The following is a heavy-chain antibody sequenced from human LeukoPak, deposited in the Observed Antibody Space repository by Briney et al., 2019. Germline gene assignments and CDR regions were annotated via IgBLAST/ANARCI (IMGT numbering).Heavy chain of an antibody. CDR1: GFTFSSYW. Sequence: GGSLRLSCTVSGFTFSSYWMSWVRQAPGKGLEWVANINQGGSDKSYVDSVKGRFTISRDNDKTSVYLQMNSLRAEDTAVYYCATSPAAWFYYESSDYYGARFDNWGQGTLVTVSS. D-gene: IGHD3-22*01. CDR2: INQGGSDK. V-gene: IGHV3-7*01. CDR3: ATSPAAWFYYESSDYYGARFDN. J-gene: IGHJ4*02.